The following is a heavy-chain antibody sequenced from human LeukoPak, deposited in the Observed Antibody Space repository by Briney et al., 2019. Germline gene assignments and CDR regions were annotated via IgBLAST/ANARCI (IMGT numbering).Heavy chain of an antibody. Sequence: GASVKVSCKASGGTFSSYAISWVRQAPGQGLEWMGRIIPTLGIANYAQKFQGRVTITADKSTSTAYMELSSLRSEDTAVYYCAYRNSGSYNGDAFDIWGQGTMVTVSS. CDR3: AYRNSGSYNGDAFDI. J-gene: IGHJ3*02. V-gene: IGHV1-69*04. CDR1: GGTFSSYA. D-gene: IGHD1-26*01. CDR2: IIPTLGIA.